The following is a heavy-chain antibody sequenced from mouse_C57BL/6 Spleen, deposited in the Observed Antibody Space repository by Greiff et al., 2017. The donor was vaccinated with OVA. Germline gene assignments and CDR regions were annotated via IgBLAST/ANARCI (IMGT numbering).Heavy chain of an antibody. Sequence: QVQLQQPGTELVKPGASVKLSCKASGYTFTSYWMHWVKQRPGQGLEWIGNINPSYGGTNYNEKFKSKATLTVDKSSSTAYMQLSSLTSEDSAVYYCARYYCGSSYSKAMDYWGQGTSVTVSS. CDR1: GYTFTSYW. V-gene: IGHV1-53*01. CDR2: INPSYGGT. J-gene: IGHJ4*01. CDR3: ARYYCGSSYSKAMDY. D-gene: IGHD1-1*01.